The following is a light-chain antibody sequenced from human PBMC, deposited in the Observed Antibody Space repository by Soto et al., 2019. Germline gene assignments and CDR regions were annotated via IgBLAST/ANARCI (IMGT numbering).Light chain of an antibody. Sequence: EIVLTQSPATLSLSPGERASFSCRASQSVGSYLAWYQQKPGQAPRLLIYDASNRATGVPARFSASGSGTDFTLTISSLEPEDFAIYYCQQRTNWPPTFGPGTKVDIK. CDR2: DAS. CDR3: QQRTNWPPT. J-gene: IGKJ3*01. CDR1: QSVGSY. V-gene: IGKV3-11*01.